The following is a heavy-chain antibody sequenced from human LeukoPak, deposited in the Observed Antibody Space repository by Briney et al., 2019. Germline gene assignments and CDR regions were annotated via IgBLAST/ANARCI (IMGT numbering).Heavy chain of an antibody. Sequence: GASVKVSCKASGYTFTSYYMHWVRQATGQGLEWMGWMNPNSGNTGYAQKFQGRVTMTRNTSISTAYMELSSLRSEDTAVYYCARGRSSGWSSYFDYWGQGTLVTVSS. D-gene: IGHD6-19*01. V-gene: IGHV1-8*02. J-gene: IGHJ4*02. CDR2: MNPNSGNT. CDR1: GYTFTSYY. CDR3: ARGRSSGWSSYFDY.